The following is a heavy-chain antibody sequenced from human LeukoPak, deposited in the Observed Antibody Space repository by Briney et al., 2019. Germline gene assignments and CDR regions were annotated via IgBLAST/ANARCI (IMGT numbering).Heavy chain of an antibody. D-gene: IGHD3-22*01. V-gene: IGHV4-34*01. CDR3: AGDSSGYYSPFDY. Sequence: SETLSLTCAVFGGSFNVYYWSWIRQPPGKGLEWIGEINHSGSTNYNPSLKSRVTISVDTSKNQFSLKLISVTAADTAVYYCAGDSSGYYSPFDYWGQGTLVTVSS. CDR2: INHSGST. J-gene: IGHJ4*02. CDR1: GGSFNVYY.